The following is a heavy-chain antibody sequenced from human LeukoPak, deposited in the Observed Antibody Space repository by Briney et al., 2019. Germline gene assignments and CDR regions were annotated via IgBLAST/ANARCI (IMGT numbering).Heavy chain of an antibody. D-gene: IGHD3-10*01. J-gene: IGHJ4*02. Sequence: WASVKVSCKASGYTFTSYAFSWVRQAPGQGLEWMGWINTNNGNTNYVKRLQGRVTMTTDTSTSTAYMELRSLRSDDTAVYYCAREREETYGSGSYTFDHWGQGTLVTVSS. V-gene: IGHV1-18*01. CDR1: GYTFTSYA. CDR2: INTNNGNT. CDR3: AREREETYGSGSYTFDH.